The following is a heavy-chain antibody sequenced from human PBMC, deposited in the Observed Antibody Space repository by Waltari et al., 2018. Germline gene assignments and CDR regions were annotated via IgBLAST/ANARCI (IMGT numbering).Heavy chain of an antibody. CDR3: ARYGDYGGGGY. D-gene: IGHD4-17*01. CDR2: IYHSGST. CDR1: GYSISSGYY. V-gene: IGHV4-38-2*02. J-gene: IGHJ4*02. Sequence: QVQLQESGPGLVKPSETLSLTCTVSGYSISSGYYWGWIRQPPGKGLEWIGSIYHSGSTYYTPSLKSRVTISVDTSKNQFSLKLSSVTAADTAVYYCARYGDYGGGGYWGQGTLVTVSS.